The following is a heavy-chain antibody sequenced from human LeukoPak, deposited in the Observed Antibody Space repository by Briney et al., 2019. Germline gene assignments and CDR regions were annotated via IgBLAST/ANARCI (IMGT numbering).Heavy chain of an antibody. CDR3: ARAMYYYDSSGYYDY. V-gene: IGHV1-18*01. Sequence: ASVKVSCKASGYTITSYGISWVRQAPGQGLEWMGWISAYNGNTNYAQKLQGRVTMTTDTSTSTAYMELRSLRSDDTAVYYCARAMYYYDSSGYYDYWGQGTLVTVSS. D-gene: IGHD3-22*01. CDR2: ISAYNGNT. J-gene: IGHJ4*02. CDR1: GYTITSYG.